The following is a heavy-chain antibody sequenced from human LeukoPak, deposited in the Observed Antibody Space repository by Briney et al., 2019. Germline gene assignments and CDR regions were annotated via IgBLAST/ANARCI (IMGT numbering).Heavy chain of an antibody. Sequence: PGGSLRLSCAASGFTFSSYSMNWVRQAPGKGLEWVSSISSSSSYIYYADSVKGRFTISRDNAKNSLYLQMNSLRAEDTAVYYCAKVGDESDAFDIWGQGTMVTVSS. CDR2: ISSSSSYI. CDR3: AKVGDESDAFDI. CDR1: GFTFSSYS. V-gene: IGHV3-21*01. J-gene: IGHJ3*02.